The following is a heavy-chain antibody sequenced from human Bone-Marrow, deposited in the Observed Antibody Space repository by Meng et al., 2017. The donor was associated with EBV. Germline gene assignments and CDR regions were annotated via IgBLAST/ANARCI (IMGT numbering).Heavy chain of an antibody. CDR3: ARDEMSTPHFVY. Sequence: VQLVGSGRGLVKPVRSLTLFCAASGSPFSDYYLSWIRQSPGKGLEWVSDISSSGSTIYYAASVKGRFTISRDNAKNSLFLQMNSLRAEDTAVYYCARDEMSTPHFVYWGQGTLVTVSS. V-gene: IGHV3-11*01. D-gene: IGHD5/OR15-5a*01. J-gene: IGHJ4*02. CDR1: GSPFSDYY. CDR2: ISSSGSTI.